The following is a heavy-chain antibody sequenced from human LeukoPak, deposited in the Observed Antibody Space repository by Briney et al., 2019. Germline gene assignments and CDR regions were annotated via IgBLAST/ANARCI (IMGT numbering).Heavy chain of an antibody. D-gene: IGHD3-10*01. V-gene: IGHV3-7*01. Sequence: GGSLRLSCAASGFTFSNYWMTWVRQAPGKGLEWVANINRDGSERYYVDSVKGRFTISRDDAKSSLYLQMNSLRAEDTAVYYCAREDGSGYYGMDVWGQGTTVTVSS. J-gene: IGHJ6*02. CDR3: AREDGSGYYGMDV. CDR1: GFTFSNYW. CDR2: INRDGSER.